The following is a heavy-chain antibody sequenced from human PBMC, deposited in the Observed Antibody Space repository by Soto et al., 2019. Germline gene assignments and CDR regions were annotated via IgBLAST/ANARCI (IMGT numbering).Heavy chain of an antibody. CDR3: ARGREKVRHYFEY. V-gene: IGHV1-69*01. D-gene: IGHD1-26*01. CDR1: GGIFSNYA. CDR2: IIPVFGTA. Sequence: QVQLVQSGAEVKKPGSSVKVSCKASGGIFSNYAISWVRQAPGQGLEWMGGIIPVFGTANYAQKFQGTVTITADESTNTAYMEVSSLRSEDTAVYYWARGREKVRHYFEYWGQGTLVTVSS. J-gene: IGHJ4*02.